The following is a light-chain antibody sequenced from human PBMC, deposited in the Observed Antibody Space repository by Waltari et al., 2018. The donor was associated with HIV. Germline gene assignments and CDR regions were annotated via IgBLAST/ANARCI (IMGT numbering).Light chain of an antibody. CDR3: GTWDSSLSAGV. J-gene: IGLJ2*01. CDR1: SSNIGNNY. CDR2: DNN. V-gene: IGLV1-51*01. Sequence: QSVLTQPPSVSAAPGQKVTIYCSGSSSNIGNNYVSWYQQLQGTAPKILIYDNNRRPSGIPDRFSGSKSGTSATLGITGLQTGDEADYYCGTWDSSLSAGVFGGGTKLTVL.